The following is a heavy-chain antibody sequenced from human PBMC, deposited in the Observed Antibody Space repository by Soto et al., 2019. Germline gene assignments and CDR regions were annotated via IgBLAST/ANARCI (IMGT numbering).Heavy chain of an antibody. Sequence: GGSLRLSCAASGFTFSSYAMSWVRQAPGKGLEWVSAISGSGGSTYYADSVKGRFTISRDNSKNTLYLQMNSLRAEDTAVYYCALFTAPYYYDSSGSEDLDYWGQGTLVTVS. CDR3: ALFTAPYYYDSSGSEDLDY. J-gene: IGHJ4*02. V-gene: IGHV3-23*01. CDR2: ISGSGGST. D-gene: IGHD3-22*01. CDR1: GFTFSSYA.